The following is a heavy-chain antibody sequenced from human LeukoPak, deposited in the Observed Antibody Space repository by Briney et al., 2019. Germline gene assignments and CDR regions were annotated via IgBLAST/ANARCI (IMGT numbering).Heavy chain of an antibody. Sequence: ASVKVSCKIFGYNLTYLSMHWVRQAPGKGLEWMGGFDPEPGETIYAQKFQGRVSMTEYMSTDTAYMELSTLRSEDTAVYYCATEPYIRELAYWGQGTLVTVSS. CDR2: FDPEPGET. D-gene: IGHD1-7*01. J-gene: IGHJ4*02. V-gene: IGHV1-24*01. CDR1: GYNLTYLS. CDR3: ATEPYIRELAY.